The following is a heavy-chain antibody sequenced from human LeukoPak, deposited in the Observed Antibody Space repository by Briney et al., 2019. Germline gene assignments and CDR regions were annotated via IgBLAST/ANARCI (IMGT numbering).Heavy chain of an antibody. V-gene: IGHV4-34*01. D-gene: IGHD6-25*01. CDR2: INHSGST. J-gene: IGHJ6*04. CDR3: ARDTSAGIVDV. CDR1: GGSFSGYY. Sequence: PSETLSLTCAVYGGSFSGYYWSWIRQPPGKGLEWIGEINHSGSTNYNPSLKSRVTISVDKSKNQFSLKLSSVTAADTAVYYCARDTSAGIVDVWGKGTTVTVSS.